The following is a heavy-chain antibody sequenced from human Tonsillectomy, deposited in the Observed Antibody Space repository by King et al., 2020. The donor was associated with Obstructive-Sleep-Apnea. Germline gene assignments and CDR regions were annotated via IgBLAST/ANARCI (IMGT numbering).Heavy chain of an antibody. CDR1: GYTFTGYY. CDR2: INPNSGGT. J-gene: IGHJ4*02. Sequence: VQLVQSGAEVKKPGASVKVSCKASGYTFTGYYMHWVPQAPGQGLEWMGRINPNSGGTNYAQKFQGRVTMTRDTSISTAYMELSRLRADDPVVYYCAREYYYGSGSYSYFDYWGQGTLVTVSS. V-gene: IGHV1-2*05. CDR3: AREYYYGSGSYSYFDY. D-gene: IGHD3-10*01.